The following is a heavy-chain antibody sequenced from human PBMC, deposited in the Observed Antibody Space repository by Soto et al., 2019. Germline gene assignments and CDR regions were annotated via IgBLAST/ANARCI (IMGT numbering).Heavy chain of an antibody. Sequence: QVQLVQSGAEVKKPGSSVKVSCKASGGTFNSYAISWVRQAPGQGLEWMGGIIPIFGTAKYAQKFQGRVAINADESTSAAYMELRSLRSEDTAVYYCALWGFRDGNYSRYNYYVMDVWGQGTTVTVSS. CDR2: IIPIFGTA. V-gene: IGHV1-69*01. CDR3: ALWGFRDGNYSRYNYYVMDV. J-gene: IGHJ6*02. CDR1: GGTFNSYA. D-gene: IGHD1-26*01.